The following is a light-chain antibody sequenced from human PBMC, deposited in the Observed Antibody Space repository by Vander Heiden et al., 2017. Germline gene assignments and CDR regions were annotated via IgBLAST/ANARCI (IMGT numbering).Light chain of an antibody. V-gene: IGLV2-8*01. CDR3: SSYAGSYIYV. CDR1: SSDIGSYDY. Sequence: QSALTQPPSASGSPGQSVTISCTGTSSDIGSYDYVAWYKQHPGEAPRLMIFEVSKRPSGVPDRFSGYKSGNTASLTVSGLQVEDEADYYCSSYAGSYIYVFGTGTRVTVL. CDR2: EVS. J-gene: IGLJ1*01.